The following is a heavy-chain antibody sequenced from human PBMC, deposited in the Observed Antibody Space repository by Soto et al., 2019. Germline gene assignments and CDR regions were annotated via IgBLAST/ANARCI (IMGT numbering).Heavy chain of an antibody. J-gene: IGHJ4*02. D-gene: IGHD6-13*01. CDR1: GGSISSYY. CDR2: IYYSGST. Sequence: SETLSLTCTVSGGSISSYYWSWIRQPPGKGLEWIGYIYYSGSTYYNPSLKSRVTISVDTSKNQFSLKLSSVTAADTAVYYCARLLYSRRWHIDYWGQAPLVTVSS. V-gene: IGHV4-30-4*01. CDR3: ARLLYSRRWHIDY.